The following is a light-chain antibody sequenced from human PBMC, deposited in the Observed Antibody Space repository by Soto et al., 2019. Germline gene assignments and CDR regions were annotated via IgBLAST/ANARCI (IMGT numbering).Light chain of an antibody. J-gene: IGKJ4*01. CDR2: ATS. V-gene: IGKV1D-12*01. Sequence: DIQMTQSPSSVSASVGDTVTITCRASQGIYSRLAWYQQKPWKAPELLIYATSTLQNGVPSRFSGSGFGTDFTLAISSLQPEDSASYFCQQTDDFPLTFGGGTKVEI. CDR1: QGIYSR. CDR3: QQTDDFPLT.